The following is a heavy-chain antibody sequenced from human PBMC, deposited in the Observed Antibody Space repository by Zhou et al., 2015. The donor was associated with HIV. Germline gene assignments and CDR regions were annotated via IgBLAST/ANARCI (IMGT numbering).Heavy chain of an antibody. V-gene: IGHV1-69*01. CDR1: GGTFSSYA. J-gene: IGHJ5*02. CDR2: IIPIFGTA. CDR3: ARDRIRTGPYYCSSTSCYSNWFDP. Sequence: QVQLVQSGAEVKKPGSSVKVSCKASGGTFSSYAISWVRQAPGQGLEWMGGIIPIFGTANYAQKFQGRVTITADESTSTAYMELSSLRSEDTAVYYCARDRIRTGPYYCSSTSCYSNWFDPWGQGTLVTVSS. D-gene: IGHD2-2*01.